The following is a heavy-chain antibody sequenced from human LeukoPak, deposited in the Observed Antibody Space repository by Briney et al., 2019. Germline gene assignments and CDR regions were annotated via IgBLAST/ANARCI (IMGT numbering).Heavy chain of an antibody. Sequence: GGSLRLSCAASGFTFSSYGMHWVRQAPGKGLEGVAVISYDGSNKYYADSVKGRFTISRDNSKNTLYLQMNSLRAEDTAVYYCAKLTTADYGDYFDYWGQGALVTVSS. V-gene: IGHV3-30*18. J-gene: IGHJ4*02. D-gene: IGHD4-17*01. CDR1: GFTFSSYG. CDR3: AKLTTADYGDYFDY. CDR2: ISYDGSNK.